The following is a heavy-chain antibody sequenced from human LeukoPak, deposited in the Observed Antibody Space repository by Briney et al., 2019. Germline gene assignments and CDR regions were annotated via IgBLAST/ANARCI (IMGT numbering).Heavy chain of an antibody. V-gene: IGHV3-23*01. J-gene: IGHJ1*01. CDR2: ISPRGDIT. CDR1: GFSFRSHG. Sequence: GGTLRLSCAASGFSFRSHGMDWVRQAPGKGLEWVSGISPRGDITYYKDSVRGRFTISRDNFKNTVSLQLNSLRAEDTAMYYCAKDDDWGRFNHWGQGTLVTVSS. D-gene: IGHD3-16*01. CDR3: AKDDDWGRFNH.